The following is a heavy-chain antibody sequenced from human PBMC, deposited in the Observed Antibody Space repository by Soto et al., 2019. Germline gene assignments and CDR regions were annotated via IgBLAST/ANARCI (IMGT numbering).Heavy chain of an antibody. J-gene: IGHJ3*02. Sequence: LGESLKISCKGSGDSFPNYWIGWVRQMPGKGLEWMGIIYPEDSDTRYSPSFQGQVTISADKSISTAYLQWSSLKASDTAMYYCARHRPYSESYGLTGDAFEIWGQGTMVTVSS. D-gene: IGHD1-26*01. V-gene: IGHV5-51*01. CDR1: GDSFPNYW. CDR3: ARHRPYSESYGLTGDAFEI. CDR2: IYPEDSDT.